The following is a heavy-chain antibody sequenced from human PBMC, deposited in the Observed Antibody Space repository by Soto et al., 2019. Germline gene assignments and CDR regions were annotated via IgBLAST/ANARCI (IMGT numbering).Heavy chain of an antibody. V-gene: IGHV1-69*01. CDR3: ARGGGPYVWFNEF. J-gene: IGHJ4*02. D-gene: IGHD3-16*01. CDR2: IIPVFGTT. Sequence: QEQLVQSGPEVKKPGSSVKVSCRDSGGLFSSFAISWVRQAPGQGLEWLGGIIPVFGTTNYAEKFQDRVTITADESTNTAYMEWSSLTSGDTAIYYCARGGGPYVWFNEFWGQGTLVTVSS. CDR1: GGLFSSFA.